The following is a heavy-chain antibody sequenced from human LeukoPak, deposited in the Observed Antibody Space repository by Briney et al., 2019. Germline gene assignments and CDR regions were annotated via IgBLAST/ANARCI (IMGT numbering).Heavy chain of an antibody. V-gene: IGHV1-2*02. CDR1: GYTVTGYY. Sequence: ASVKVSCKASGYTVTGYYMHWVRQAPGQGLEWMGWIDPNSDGTSYEQPFQGRVTMTRDTSISTAYMELSSLRSDDTAVYYCARGISSSSPFAYWGQGTLVTVSS. CDR2: IDPNSDGT. CDR3: ARGISSSSPFAY. J-gene: IGHJ4*02. D-gene: IGHD6-13*01.